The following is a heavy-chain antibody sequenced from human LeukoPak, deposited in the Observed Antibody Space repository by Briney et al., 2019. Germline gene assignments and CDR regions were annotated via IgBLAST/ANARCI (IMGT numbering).Heavy chain of an antibody. V-gene: IGHV3-66*01. CDR2: IYSGGST. D-gene: IGHD3-9*01. Sequence: GGSLRLSCAASGFTVSSNYMSWVRQAPGKGLEWVSVIYSGGSTYYADSVKGRFTTSRDNSKNTLYLQMNSLRAEDTAVYYCAKDKELRYFDWLFDLDYWGQGTLVTVSS. CDR1: GFTVSSNY. CDR3: AKDKELRYFDWLFDLDY. J-gene: IGHJ4*02.